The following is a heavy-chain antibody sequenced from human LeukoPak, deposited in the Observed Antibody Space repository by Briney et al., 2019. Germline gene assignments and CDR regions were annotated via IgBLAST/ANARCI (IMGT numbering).Heavy chain of an antibody. CDR1: GGSITSGGYY. CDR3: ARDRGLRGMIFWYFDY. J-gene: IGHJ4*02. D-gene: IGHD3/OR15-3a*01. Sequence: SQTLSLTCTVSGGSITSGGYYWSWIRQHPGKGLEWIGNTYYSGSTHYNPSLKRRLTISVDTSKNQFSLKLSSVTAADTAVYCCARDRGLRGMIFWYFDYWGPGTLVTVSS. V-gene: IGHV4-31*03. CDR2: TYYSGST.